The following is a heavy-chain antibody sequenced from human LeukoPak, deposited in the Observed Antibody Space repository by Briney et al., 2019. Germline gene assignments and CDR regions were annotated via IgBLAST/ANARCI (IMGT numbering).Heavy chain of an antibody. Sequence: ASVKVSCKASGYTFTSYGISWVRQAPGQGLEWMGGIIPIFGTANYAQKFQGRVTITTDESTSTAYMELSSLRSEDTAVYYCASSQGYVWGSYRSAEYFQHWGQGTLVTVSS. D-gene: IGHD3-16*02. CDR1: GYTFTSYG. CDR3: ASSQGYVWGSYRSAEYFQH. J-gene: IGHJ1*01. V-gene: IGHV1-69*05. CDR2: IIPIFGTA.